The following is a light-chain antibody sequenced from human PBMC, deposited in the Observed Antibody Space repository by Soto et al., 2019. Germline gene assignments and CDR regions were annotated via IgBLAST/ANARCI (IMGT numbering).Light chain of an antibody. J-gene: IGLJ2*01. CDR2: EVS. CDR1: SSDVGGYNY. V-gene: IGLV2-14*01. CDR3: SSYTSSSNVV. Sequence: QSALTQPASVSGSPGQSITISCTGTSSDVGGYNYVSWYQQHPGKAPKLMIYEVSNRPSGVSNRFSGSKSGNTASLTISGRQAEDEADYYCSSYTSSSNVVFGGGTQLTVL.